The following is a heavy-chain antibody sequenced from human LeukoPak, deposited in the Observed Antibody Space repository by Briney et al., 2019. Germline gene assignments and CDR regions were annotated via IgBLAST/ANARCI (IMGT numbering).Heavy chain of an antibody. Sequence: LETLSLTCAVSGGSISSSNWWNWVRQPPGKGLEWIGQIYHSGSTNYNPSLKTRVTISVDTSKNRFSLKLSSVTAADTAVYYCARVPRYRSAFDIWGQGTMVTVSS. CDR3: ARVPRYRSAFDI. V-gene: IGHV4-4*02. J-gene: IGHJ3*02. D-gene: IGHD2-2*02. CDR1: GGSISSSNW. CDR2: IYHSGST.